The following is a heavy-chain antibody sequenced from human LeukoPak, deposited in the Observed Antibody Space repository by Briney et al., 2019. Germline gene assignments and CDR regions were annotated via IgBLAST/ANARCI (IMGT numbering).Heavy chain of an antibody. CDR3: ARALVEPTYTIFGVAMHNYYYMDV. V-gene: IGHV3-33*08. CDR1: GFTFSTYG. CDR2: IWAAGSNK. Sequence: GGSLRLSCAASGFTFSTYGMHWVRQAPCKGLEWVVVIWAAGSNKFYADSVKGRFTVSRDNSRNTLSLQMNSLRIEDTAMYYCARALVEPTYTIFGVAMHNYYYMDVWGKGTTVTVSS. D-gene: IGHD3-3*01. J-gene: IGHJ6*03.